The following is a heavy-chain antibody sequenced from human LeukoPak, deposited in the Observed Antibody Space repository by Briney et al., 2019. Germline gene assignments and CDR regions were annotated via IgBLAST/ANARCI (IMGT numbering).Heavy chain of an antibody. D-gene: IGHD2-15*01. CDR1: GFTFSDYY. J-gene: IGHJ4*02. CDR3: AKGARKVDLIDY. V-gene: IGHV3-11*01. CDR2: ISSSGSII. Sequence: GGSLRLSCAASGFTFSDYYMSWIRQAPGKGLEWVSYISSSGSIIYYADSVKGRFTISRDNAKNSLYLQMNSLRAEDTAVYCCAKGARKVDLIDYWGQGTLVTVSS.